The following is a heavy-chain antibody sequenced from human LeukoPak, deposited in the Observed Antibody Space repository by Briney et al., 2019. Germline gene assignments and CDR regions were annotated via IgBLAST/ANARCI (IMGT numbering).Heavy chain of an antibody. CDR3: ARGGLYWFDP. V-gene: IGHV4-61*02. J-gene: IGHJ5*02. CDR2: IHYSGNT. CDR1: GDSISSGRHY. D-gene: IGHD3-10*01. Sequence: SETLSLTCTVSGDSISSGRHYWSWIRQPAGKGLEWIGRIHYSGNTKYNPSPNGRLSISVDTSKNQFSLNITPVTAADTAVYYCARGGLYWFDPWGQGTQVTVSS.